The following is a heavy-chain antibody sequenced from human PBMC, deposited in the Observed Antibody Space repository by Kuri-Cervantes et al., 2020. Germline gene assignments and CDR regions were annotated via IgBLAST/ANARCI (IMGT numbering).Heavy chain of an antibody. CDR3: ARGATIFGVVPDY. D-gene: IGHD3-3*01. V-gene: IGHV4-34*01. CDR2: INHSGDT. J-gene: IGHJ4*02. CDR1: GGSFSGYY. Sequence: SETLSLTCAVYGGSFSGYYWSWIRQPPGRGLEWIGEINHSGDTNYIPSLRSRVTISVDTSKNQFSLKLSSVTAADTAVYYCARGATIFGVVPDYWGQGTLVTVSS.